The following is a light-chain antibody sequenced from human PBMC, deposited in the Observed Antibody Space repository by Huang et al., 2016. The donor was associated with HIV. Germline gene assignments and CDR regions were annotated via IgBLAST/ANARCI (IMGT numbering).Light chain of an antibody. CDR1: QGLSTS. J-gene: IGKJ4*01. V-gene: IGKV1-NL1*01. Sequence: DIQLTQSPSTLSASVGDRVTMTCRARQGLSTSLAWYQQKAGRAPKRLLYSVSRLQSGVPSRFSGSGSGTDYTLTLTGLQPEDFATYYCQQYYIVPPVTFGGGTKVEVK. CDR3: QQYYIVPPVT. CDR2: SVS.